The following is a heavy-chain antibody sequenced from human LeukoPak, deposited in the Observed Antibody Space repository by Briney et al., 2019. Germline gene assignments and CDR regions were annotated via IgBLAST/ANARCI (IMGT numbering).Heavy chain of an antibody. D-gene: IGHD6-13*01. CDR2: ISSSSSTI. J-gene: IGHJ4*02. CDR1: GFTFSSDS. CDR3: AKPYSSSWYYFDY. Sequence: GGSLRLSCAASGFTFSSDSMNWVRQAPGKGLEWVSYISSSSSTIYYADSVKGRFTISRDNAKNSLYLQMNSLRPEDTAVYYCAKPYSSSWYYFDYWGQGTLVTVSS. V-gene: IGHV3-48*04.